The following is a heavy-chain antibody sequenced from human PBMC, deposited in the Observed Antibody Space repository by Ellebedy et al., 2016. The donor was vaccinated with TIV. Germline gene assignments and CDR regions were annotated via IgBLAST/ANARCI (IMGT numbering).Heavy chain of an antibody. V-gene: IGHV1-2*02. Sequence: ASVKVSCKASGGTFNSHAISWVRQAPGQGLEWMGWINPNSGDTNYAQKFQGRVTMARDTSISTADMEVNRLTSDDTAVYYCARSMTMIVVVGTREPRFPQPLDVWGQGTTVTVSS. CDR1: GGTFNSHA. CDR2: INPNSGDT. D-gene: IGHD3-22*01. J-gene: IGHJ6*02. CDR3: ARSMTMIVVVGTREPRFPQPLDV.